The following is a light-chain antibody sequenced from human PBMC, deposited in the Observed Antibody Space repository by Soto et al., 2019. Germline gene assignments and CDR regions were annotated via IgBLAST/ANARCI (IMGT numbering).Light chain of an antibody. CDR3: QQYNNWPPYT. J-gene: IGKJ2*01. CDR1: QSVSSN. V-gene: IGKV3-15*01. Sequence: EIVMTQSPATLSVSPGERATLSCRASQSVSSNLAWYQQKPGQAPRLLIYGASTRATGIQARFSGSGSGTEFTLTISSLQSEEFAVYYCQQYNNWPPYTFGQGTKLEIK. CDR2: GAS.